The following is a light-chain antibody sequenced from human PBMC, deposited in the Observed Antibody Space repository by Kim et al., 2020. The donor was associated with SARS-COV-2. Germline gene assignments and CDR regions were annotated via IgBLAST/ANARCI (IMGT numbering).Light chain of an antibody. CDR2: GAS. CDR3: QQYGSSPPMYT. CDR1: QSVSSSY. J-gene: IGKJ2*01. V-gene: IGKV3-20*01. Sequence: EIVLTQSPGTLSLSPGERATLSCSASQSVSSSYLAWYQQKPVQAPRLLIYGASSRATGIPDRFSGSGSGTDFTLTISRLEPEDFAVYYCQQYGSSPPMYTFGQGTKLEI.